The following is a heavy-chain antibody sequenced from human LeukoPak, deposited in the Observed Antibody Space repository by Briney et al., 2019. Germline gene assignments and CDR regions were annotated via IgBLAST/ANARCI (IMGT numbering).Heavy chain of an antibody. CDR1: GFPFSSYA. J-gene: IGHJ6*02. CDR2: ISYNRGRK. CDR3: VRGYPFGPNGMDV. Sequence: TGGSLRLSCSASGFPFSSYAMHWVRRAPARGREDVSAISYNRGRKYYADSVRGRFTIPRDDSKNTLYLQMNSLRAEDGAVYFFVRGYPFGPNGMDVWGQGTTVTVSS. D-gene: IGHD2-15*01. V-gene: IGHV3-64D*09.